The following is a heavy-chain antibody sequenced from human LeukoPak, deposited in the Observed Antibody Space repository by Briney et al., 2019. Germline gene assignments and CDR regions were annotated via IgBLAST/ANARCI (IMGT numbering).Heavy chain of an antibody. CDR3: ARGGDYGDNWFDP. V-gene: IGHV4-30-4*01. CDR1: GGSFSSVDHY. Sequence: SETLSLTCTVSGGSFSSVDHYWSWIRQPPGKGLEWIGYIYYSGSAYYNPALKSRVTISVNTSKNQFSLKLSSVTAADTAVYYCARGGDYGDNWFDPWGQGTLVTVTS. CDR2: IYYSGSA. D-gene: IGHD4-17*01. J-gene: IGHJ5*02.